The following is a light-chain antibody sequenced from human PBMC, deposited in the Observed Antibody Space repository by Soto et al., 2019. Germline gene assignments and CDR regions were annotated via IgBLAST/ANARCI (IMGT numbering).Light chain of an antibody. Sequence: EIVLTQSPGTLSLSPGERATLSCRASQSVSRSYLAWYQQKPGQAPRLLIYGASSRATGIPDRFSGSGSGTDFTLTISKLEPEDFAVDYCQQYDKSPLFGPGTKVEIK. CDR2: GAS. V-gene: IGKV3-20*01. CDR3: QQYDKSPL. CDR1: QSVSRSY. J-gene: IGKJ3*01.